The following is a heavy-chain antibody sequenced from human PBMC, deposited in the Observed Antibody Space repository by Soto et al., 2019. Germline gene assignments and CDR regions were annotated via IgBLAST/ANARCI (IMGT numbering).Heavy chain of an antibody. CDR2: ISYDGSNK. CDR1: GFTFSSYA. V-gene: IGHV3-30*03. CDR3: AVGYYDIWTGYYEYFQH. Sequence: GGSLRLSCAASGFTFSSYAMHWVRQAPGKGLEWVAVISYDGSNKYYADSVKGRFTISRDNSKNTLYLQMNSLRAEDTAVYYCAVGYYDIWTGYYEYFQHWGQGTLVTVSS. D-gene: IGHD3-9*01. J-gene: IGHJ1*01.